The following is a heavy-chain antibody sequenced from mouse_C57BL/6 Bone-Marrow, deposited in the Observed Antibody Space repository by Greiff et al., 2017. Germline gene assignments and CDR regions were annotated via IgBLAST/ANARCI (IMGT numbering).Heavy chain of an antibody. J-gene: IGHJ2*01. CDR3: AGWDWEDY. CDR1: GYTFTSYT. CDR2: IHPSSGYT. D-gene: IGHD4-1*01. V-gene: IGHV1-4*01. Sequence: VQLQQSGAELARPGASVKMSCKASGYTFTSYTMHWVKQRPGQGLEWIGYIHPSSGYTKYNQKFKDKATLPAAKSSSTAYMQLSSLTAEDSAVYYCAGWDWEDYWGQGTTLTVSS.